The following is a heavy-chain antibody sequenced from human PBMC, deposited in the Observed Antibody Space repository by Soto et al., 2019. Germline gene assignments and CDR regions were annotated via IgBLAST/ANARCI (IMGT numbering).Heavy chain of an antibody. CDR2: MFYSGTT. V-gene: IGHV4-39*01. CDR3: ARKEDGFNRLFEY. J-gene: IGHJ4*02. CDR1: GGSIGSRGYW. D-gene: IGHD3-22*01. Sequence: SETLSLTCTVSGGSIGSRGYWWGWIRLSPGKGLEWIVSMFYSGTTYYNPSLESRITISVDTPRNQFSLKLSSVTTADTALYYCARKEDGFNRLFEYWGQGTLVTVSS.